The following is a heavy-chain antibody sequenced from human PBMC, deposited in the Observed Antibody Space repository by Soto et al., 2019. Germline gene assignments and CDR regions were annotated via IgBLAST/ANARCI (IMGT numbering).Heavy chain of an antibody. Sequence: PGGSLRLCCTASGFTFGDYAMSWFRQAPGKGLEWVGFIRSKAYGGTTEYAASVKGRFTISRDDSKSIAYLQMNSLKTEDTAVYYCTRVGYDILTGYPPDAFDIWGQGTMVTVSS. J-gene: IGHJ3*02. D-gene: IGHD3-9*01. CDR2: IRSKAYGGTT. V-gene: IGHV3-49*03. CDR1: GFTFGDYA. CDR3: TRVGYDILTGYPPDAFDI.